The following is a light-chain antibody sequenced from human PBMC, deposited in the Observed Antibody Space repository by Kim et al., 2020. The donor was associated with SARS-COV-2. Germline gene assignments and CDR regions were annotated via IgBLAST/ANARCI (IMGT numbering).Light chain of an antibody. CDR3: NPRDSNDNVV. CDR2: GKN. Sequence: SSELTQDPAVSVALGQTVRITCQGDSLRSYYATWYQQKPGQAPILVIYGKNNRPSGIPDRFSGSSSGNTASLTITGTQAGDEADYDCNPRDSNDNVVCGG. CDR1: SLRSYY. J-gene: IGLJ2*01. V-gene: IGLV3-19*01.